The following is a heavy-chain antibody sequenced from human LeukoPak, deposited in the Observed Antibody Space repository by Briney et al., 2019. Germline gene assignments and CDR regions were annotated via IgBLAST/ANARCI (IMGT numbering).Heavy chain of an antibody. V-gene: IGHV3-23*01. CDR2: ISGSGGST. Sequence: GGSLRLSCAASGFTFSSYGMSWVRQAPGKGLEWVSAISGSGGSTYYADSVKGRFTIPRDNSKNTLYLQMNSLRAEDTAVYYCAKHSPILRYFDWLFPFDYWGQGTLVTVSS. CDR3: AKHSPILRYFDWLFPFDY. CDR1: GFTFSSYG. J-gene: IGHJ4*02. D-gene: IGHD3-9*01.